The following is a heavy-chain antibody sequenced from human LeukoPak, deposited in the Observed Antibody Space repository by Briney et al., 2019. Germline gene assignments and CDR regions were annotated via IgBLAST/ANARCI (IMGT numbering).Heavy chain of an antibody. CDR1: GYSFTNYW. CDR2: IYPGDSDT. V-gene: IGHV5-51*01. Sequence: NLGESLKISCKGSGYSFTNYWIGWVRQMPGKGLEWMGIIYPGDSDTRYSPSFQGQVTISADKSINTAYLQWSSLKASDSAMYYCTRRPHGGAFDVWAQGTMVTVSS. D-gene: IGHD3-16*01. CDR3: TRRPHGGAFDV. J-gene: IGHJ3*01.